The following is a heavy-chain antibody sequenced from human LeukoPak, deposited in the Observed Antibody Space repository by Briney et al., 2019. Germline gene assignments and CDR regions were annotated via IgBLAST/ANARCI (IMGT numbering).Heavy chain of an antibody. CDR3: ARDLDYGGNSRAFDI. J-gene: IGHJ3*02. Sequence: SETLSLTCTVSGGSISSYYWSWIRQPPGKGLEWIGYIYYSGSTNYNPSLKSRVTISVDTSKNQFSLKLSSVTAADTAVYYCARDLDYGGNSRAFDIWGQGTMVAVSS. CDR1: GGSISSYY. V-gene: IGHV4-59*01. CDR2: IYYSGST. D-gene: IGHD4-23*01.